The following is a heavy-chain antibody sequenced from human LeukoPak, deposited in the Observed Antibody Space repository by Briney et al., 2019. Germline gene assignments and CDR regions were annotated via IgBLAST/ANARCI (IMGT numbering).Heavy chain of an antibody. CDR2: TYYMTKGYN. J-gene: IGHJ4*02. V-gene: IGHV6-1*01. CDR1: GDSVSSNSAA. CDR3: ARDLSGYFVH. Sequence: SQTLSLTCAISGDSVSSNSAAWNWIRQSPSRGLEWLGRTYYMTKGYNDYAVSVKGRITIDPDTSTNQFSLQLSSVTPEDTAVYYCARDLSGYFVHWGQGILVTVSS. D-gene: IGHD1-1*01.